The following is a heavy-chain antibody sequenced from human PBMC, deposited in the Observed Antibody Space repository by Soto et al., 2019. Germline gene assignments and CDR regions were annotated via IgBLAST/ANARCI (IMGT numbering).Heavy chain of an antibody. Sequence: SVKVSCKASGGTFSSYTISWVRQAPGQGLEWMGRIIPILGIANYAQKFQGRVTITADKSTSTAYMELSSLRSEDTAVYYCARGRYIEAAAGTNWFDPWGQGTLVTVSS. CDR1: GGTFSSYT. V-gene: IGHV1-69*02. CDR3: ARGRYIEAAAGTNWFDP. D-gene: IGHD6-13*01. CDR2: IIPILGIA. J-gene: IGHJ5*02.